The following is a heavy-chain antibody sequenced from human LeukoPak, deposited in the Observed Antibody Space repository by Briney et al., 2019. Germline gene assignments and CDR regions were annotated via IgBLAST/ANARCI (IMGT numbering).Heavy chain of an antibody. Sequence: SVKVSCTASGGTFSSYAISWVRQAPGQGLEWMGGIIPMSGTANYAQRFQGRVTVTADDSASTAYMELSSLRSEDTAVYYCARTIVGATSYWYFDLWGRGTLVTVSS. CDR1: GGTFSSYA. CDR3: ARTIVGATSYWYFDL. J-gene: IGHJ2*01. CDR2: IIPMSGTA. D-gene: IGHD1-26*01. V-gene: IGHV1-69*13.